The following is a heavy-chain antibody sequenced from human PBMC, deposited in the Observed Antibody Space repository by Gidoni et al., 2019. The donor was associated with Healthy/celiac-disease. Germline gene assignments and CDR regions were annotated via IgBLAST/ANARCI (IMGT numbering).Heavy chain of an antibody. D-gene: IGHD3-22*01. CDR2: ISAYNGNT. V-gene: IGHV1-18*01. Sequence: QVQLVQSGAEVKKPGASVKVSCKASGYTFTSYGISWVRQAPGQGLEWMGWISAYNGNTNYAQKLQGRVTMTTDTSTSTAYMELRSLRSDDTAVYYCARALGGYYYDSSGYSAFDYWGQGTLVTVSS. CDR3: ARALGGYYYDSSGYSAFDY. CDR1: GYTFTSYG. J-gene: IGHJ4*02.